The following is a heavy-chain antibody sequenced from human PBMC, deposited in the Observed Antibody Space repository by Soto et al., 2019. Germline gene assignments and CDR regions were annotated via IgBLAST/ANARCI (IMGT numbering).Heavy chain of an antibody. CDR3: ARPAPPGYCSSTSCYGAFDI. CDR1: GGTFSSYA. V-gene: IGHV1-69*13. J-gene: IGHJ3*02. CDR2: IIPIFGTA. D-gene: IGHD2-2*01. Sequence: SVKVSCKASGGTFSSYAISWVRQAPGQGLEWMGGIIPIFGTANYAQKFQGRVTITADESTSTAYMELSSLRSEDTAVYYCARPAPPGYCSSTSCYGAFDIWGQGTMVTVSS.